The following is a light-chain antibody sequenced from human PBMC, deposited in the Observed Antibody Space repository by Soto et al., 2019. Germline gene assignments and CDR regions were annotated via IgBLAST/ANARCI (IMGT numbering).Light chain of an antibody. CDR2: GAS. CDR3: QQYDNWPLT. J-gene: IGKJ4*01. V-gene: IGKV3D-15*01. CDR1: QSVDSN. Sequence: EIVMTQSPATLSVSPGERGTLSCRASQSVDSNLAWYQQKPGQAPRLLIFGASTRATGIPARFSGSGSGTDFTLTISSLQSEDFGVYFCQQYDNWPLTFGGGTKVEIK.